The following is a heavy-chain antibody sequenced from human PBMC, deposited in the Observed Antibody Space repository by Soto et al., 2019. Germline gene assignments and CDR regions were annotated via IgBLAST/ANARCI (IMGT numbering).Heavy chain of an antibody. CDR1: GGTFNTSG. V-gene: IGHV1-69*01. D-gene: IGHD6-13*01. CDR2: IIPLFGTT. Sequence: QVQLVQSGAELKKPGSSVKVSCKASGGTFNTSGISWVRQAPGQGIEWMGGIIPLFGTTNYAQRFKGRVTITADESTNTVHMELSSLRFGDTAIYYCARARGTSWYYWFDPWGQGTLVTVSS. CDR3: ARARGTSWYYWFDP. J-gene: IGHJ5*02.